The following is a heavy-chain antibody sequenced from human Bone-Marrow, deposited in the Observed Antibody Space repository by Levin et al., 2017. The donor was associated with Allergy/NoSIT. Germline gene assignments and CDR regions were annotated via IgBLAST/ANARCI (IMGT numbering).Heavy chain of an antibody. V-gene: IGHV4-31*02. D-gene: IGHD3-10*01. CDR3: ARESVYYGSGSWIDC. CDR2: IYYPGNT. CDR1: GESVSSSGFY. Sequence: MPSETLSLTCAVSGESVSSSGFYWTWIRQYPGKGLEWIGHIYYPGNTSYNPSLKSRVSISEDRSKNQFSLKLDSVTAADTAVYYCARESVYYGSGSWIDCWGQGTLVTVSS. J-gene: IGHJ4*02.